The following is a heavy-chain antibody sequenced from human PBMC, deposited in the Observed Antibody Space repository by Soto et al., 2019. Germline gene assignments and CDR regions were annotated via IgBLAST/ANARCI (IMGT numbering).Heavy chain of an antibody. CDR1: GFTFSSYG. CDR3: AKDYRGTVADAFDI. V-gene: IGHV3-30*18. J-gene: IGHJ3*02. D-gene: IGHD6-19*01. CDR2: ISYDGSNK. Sequence: GGSLRLSCAASGFTFSSYGMHWVRQALGKGLEWVAVISYDGSNKYYADSVKGRFTISRDNSKNTLYLQMNSLRAEDTAVYYCAKDYRGTVADAFDIWGQGTMVTVSS.